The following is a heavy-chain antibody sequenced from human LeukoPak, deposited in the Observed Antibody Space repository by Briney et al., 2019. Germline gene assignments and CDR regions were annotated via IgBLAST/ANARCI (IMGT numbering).Heavy chain of an antibody. J-gene: IGHJ4*02. Sequence: PGGSLRLSCAASGFTFSSYEMNWVRQAPAKGLEWVSYVSSSGITIYYADSVKGRFTISRDNAKNSLYLQMNSLRAEDTAVYYCARVKMREGGYYPPALDYWGQGTLVTVSS. CDR2: VSSSGITI. CDR3: ARVKMREGGYYPPALDY. D-gene: IGHD3-22*01. CDR1: GFTFSSYE. V-gene: IGHV3-48*03.